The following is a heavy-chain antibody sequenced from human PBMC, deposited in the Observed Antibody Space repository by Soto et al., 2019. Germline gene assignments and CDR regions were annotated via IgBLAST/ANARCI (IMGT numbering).Heavy chain of an antibody. Sequence: SDTLSLTCTVSGGSISSDYWSWIRQPPGKGLEWIGYIYYAGTTTYNPSLKSRVSISVDTSKNEVSLKLTSVTAADTAVYYCARLGGYYQALDSWGQGTVVTVSS. CDR3: ARLGGYYQALDS. J-gene: IGHJ4*02. V-gene: IGHV4-59*08. CDR2: IYYAGTT. D-gene: IGHD3-22*01. CDR1: GGSISSDY.